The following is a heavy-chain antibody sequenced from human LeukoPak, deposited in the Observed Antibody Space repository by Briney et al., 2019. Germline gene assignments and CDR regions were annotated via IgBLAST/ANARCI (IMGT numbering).Heavy chain of an antibody. CDR3: ASSLNTVMVSPYYLEY. CDR2: LTRCGVSA. J-gene: IGHJ4*02. V-gene: IGHV3-11*04. CDR1: GFTLSDYS. D-gene: IGHD5-18*01. Sequence: GGSLRLSCAASGFTLSDYSMTWVRQAPGQGLEWISFLTRCGVSAFYADSVRGRFTVSRDDARNSLSLYMNTLRADDTAVYYCASSLNTVMVSPYYLEYWGPGTLVTVSS.